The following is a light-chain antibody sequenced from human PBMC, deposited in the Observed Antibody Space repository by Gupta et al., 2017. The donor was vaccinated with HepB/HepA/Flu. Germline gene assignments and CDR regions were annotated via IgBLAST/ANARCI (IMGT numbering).Light chain of an antibody. CDR2: RNN. V-gene: IGLV1-47*01. CDR1: SSNIGSNY. CDR3: AAWDDSLSGPV. Sequence: SLLTQPPSASAPAGQGVTSSSSGSSSNIGSNYVYWYQQLPGTAPKLLIYRNNQRPSGVPDRFSGSKSGTSASLAISGLRSEDEADYYCAAWDDSLSGPVFGGGTKLTVL. J-gene: IGLJ2*01.